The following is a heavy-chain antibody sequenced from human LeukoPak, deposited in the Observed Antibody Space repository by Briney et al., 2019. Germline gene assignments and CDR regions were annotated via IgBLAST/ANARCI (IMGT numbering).Heavy chain of an antibody. CDR2: ISSYNGNT. CDR1: GYTFTSYG. J-gene: IGHJ3*02. V-gene: IGHV1-18*01. Sequence: GASVKVSSKASGYTFTSYGISSVRQAPGERLEWMGWISSYNGNTNYVQKLQGRVTMSTDTTTGTAYMELRSLKYDDTAVYYCARRVAVARGDAFDIWGQGTMVTVSS. CDR3: ARRVAVARGDAFDI. D-gene: IGHD6-19*01.